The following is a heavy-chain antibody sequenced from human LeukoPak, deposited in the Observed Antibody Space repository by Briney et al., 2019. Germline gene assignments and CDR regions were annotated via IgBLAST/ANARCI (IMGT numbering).Heavy chain of an antibody. V-gene: IGHV1-18*01. J-gene: IGHJ4*02. Sequence: ASVKVSCKASGYTFTSYGISWVRQAPGQGLEWMGWISAYNGNTNYAQKLQGRVTMTTDTSTSTAYMELRSLRSDDTAVYYCARDLRVLLWFGLPDYWGQGTLVTVSS. CDR2: ISAYNGNT. CDR1: GYTFTSYG. D-gene: IGHD3-10*01. CDR3: ARDLRVLLWFGLPDY.